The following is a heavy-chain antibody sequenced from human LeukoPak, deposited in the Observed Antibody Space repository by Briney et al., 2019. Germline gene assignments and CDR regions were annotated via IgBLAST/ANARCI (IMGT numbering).Heavy chain of an antibody. CDR1: GDSVSSHSSA. Sequence: SQTLSLTCAISGDSVSSHSSAWNWIRQSPSRGLEWLGRTYYRSKWYHDYAVSVRSRISINPDTSKNQFSLQLSSATPEDTAVYYCARDPAYNYGMDVWGQGTTVTVSS. CDR3: ARDPAYNYGMDV. V-gene: IGHV6-1*01. CDR2: TYYRSKWYH. D-gene: IGHD2-2*01. J-gene: IGHJ6*02.